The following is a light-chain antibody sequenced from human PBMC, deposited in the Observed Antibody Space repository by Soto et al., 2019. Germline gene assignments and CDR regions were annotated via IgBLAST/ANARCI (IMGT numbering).Light chain of an antibody. V-gene: IGKV4-1*01. Sequence: DIVMTQSPDSLAVSLGERATINCKSSQSVLYSSNNKNYLAWYQQKPGQPPKLLIYWASTRESGVPDRVSGSGSGTDFTLTISSLQAEDVAVYYCQQYYSTPPMYTFGPGTKLEIK. J-gene: IGKJ2*01. CDR2: WAS. CDR3: QQYYSTPPMYT. CDR1: QSVLYSSNNKNY.